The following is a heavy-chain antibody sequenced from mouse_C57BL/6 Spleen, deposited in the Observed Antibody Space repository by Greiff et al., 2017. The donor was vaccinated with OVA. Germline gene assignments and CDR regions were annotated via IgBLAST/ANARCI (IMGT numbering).Heavy chain of an antibody. CDR1: GFTFSDYG. CDR2: ISSGSSTI. V-gene: IGHV5-17*01. J-gene: IGHJ2*01. CDR3: ARPDYYGYYFDY. Sequence: EVKLMESGGGLVKPGGSLKLSCAASGFTFSDYGMHWVRQAPEKGLEWVAYISSGSSTIYYADTVKGRFTISRDNAKNTLFLQMTSLRSEDTAMYYCARPDYYGYYFDYWGQGTTLTVSS. D-gene: IGHD1-1*01.